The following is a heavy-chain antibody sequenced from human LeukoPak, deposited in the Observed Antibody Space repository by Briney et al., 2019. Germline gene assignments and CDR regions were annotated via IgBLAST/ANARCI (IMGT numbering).Heavy chain of an antibody. D-gene: IGHD4-17*01. CDR2: INSDGSST. Sequence: GGSLRLSCAASGFTFDDYGMSWVRQAPGKGLVWVSRINSDGSSTSYADSVKGRFTISRDNAKNTLYLQMNSLRAEDTAVYYCARDPYNGYYGDDYYYYMDVWGKGTTVTISS. CDR3: ARDPYNGYYGDDYYYYMDV. J-gene: IGHJ6*03. V-gene: IGHV3-74*01. CDR1: GFTFDDYG.